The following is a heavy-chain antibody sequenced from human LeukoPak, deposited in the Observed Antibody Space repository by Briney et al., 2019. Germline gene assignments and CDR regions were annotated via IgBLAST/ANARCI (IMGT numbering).Heavy chain of an antibody. Sequence: SETLSLTCAVSGGSLSSSNWWRWIRPPPGKGLGWIGYIYYSGSTNYNPSLKSRVTISVDTSKNQFSLKLSSVTAADTAVYYCASTKLLWFGELRYKSWFAPGGQGTLVTVS. V-gene: IGHV4-59*08. CDR3: ASTKLLWFGELRYKSWFAP. CDR1: GGSLSSSNW. J-gene: IGHJ5*02. D-gene: IGHD3-10*01. CDR2: IYYSGST.